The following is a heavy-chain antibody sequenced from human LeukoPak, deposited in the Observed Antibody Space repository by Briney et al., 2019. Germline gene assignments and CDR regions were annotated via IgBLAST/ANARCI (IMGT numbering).Heavy chain of an antibody. CDR2: IYYSGSN. V-gene: IGHV4-31*03. Sequence: SETLSLTCTVSGGSINSGAYYWSWIRQHPGKGLEWIGYIYYSGSNYYNPSLKSRVTISVDTSKNQFSLKLSSVTAADTAVYYCARGSPYCSSTSCYWGGGNYYYYYMDVWGKGTTVTVSS. D-gene: IGHD2-2*01. J-gene: IGHJ6*03. CDR1: GGSINSGAYY. CDR3: ARGSPYCSSTSCYWGGGNYYYYYMDV.